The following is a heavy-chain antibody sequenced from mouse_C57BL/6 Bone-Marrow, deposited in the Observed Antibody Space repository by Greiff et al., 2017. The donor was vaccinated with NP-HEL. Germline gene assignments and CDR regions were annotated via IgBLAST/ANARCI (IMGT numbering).Heavy chain of an antibody. J-gene: IGHJ1*03. Sequence: QVQLLQPGAELVKPGASVKMSCKASGYTFTSYWITWVKQRPGPGLEWIGDIYPGSGSTNYTEKFKSKATLTVDTSSSTAYMQLSSLTSEDSAVYYCASRGSSYRYFDVWGTGTTVTVSS. D-gene: IGHD1-1*01. V-gene: IGHV1-55*01. CDR3: ASRGSSYRYFDV. CDR1: GYTFTSYW. CDR2: IYPGSGST.